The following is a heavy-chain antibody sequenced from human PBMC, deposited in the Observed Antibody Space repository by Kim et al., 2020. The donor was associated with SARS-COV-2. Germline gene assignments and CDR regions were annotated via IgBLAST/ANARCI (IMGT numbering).Heavy chain of an antibody. CDR1: GYTFTSYY. CDR2: INPSGGST. V-gene: IGHV1-46*01. CDR3: ARDDTLVVPAATLDV. Sequence: ASVKVSCKASGYTFTSYYMHWVRQAPGQGLEWMGIINPSGGSTSYAQKFQGRVTMTRDTSTSTVYMELSSLRSEDTAVYYCARDDTLVVPAATLDVWGQGTTVTVSS. D-gene: IGHD2-2*01. J-gene: IGHJ6*02.